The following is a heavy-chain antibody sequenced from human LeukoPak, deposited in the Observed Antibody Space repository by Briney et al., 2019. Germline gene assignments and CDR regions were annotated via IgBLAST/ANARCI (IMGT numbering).Heavy chain of an antibody. CDR3: ARNAYSGYDMYYFDY. Sequence: ASVKVSCKASGYTFTGYYKHWVRQAPGQGLEWMGWINPNSGGTNYAQKFQGRVTMTRDTSISTAYMELSRLRSDDTAVYYCARNAYSGYDMYYFDYWGQGTLVTVSS. J-gene: IGHJ4*02. D-gene: IGHD5-12*01. CDR2: INPNSGGT. V-gene: IGHV1-2*02. CDR1: GYTFTGYY.